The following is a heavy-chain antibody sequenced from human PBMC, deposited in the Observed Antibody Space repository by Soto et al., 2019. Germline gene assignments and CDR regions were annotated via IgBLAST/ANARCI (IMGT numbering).Heavy chain of an antibody. Sequence: GGSLRLSCAASGFTFSSYGMHWVRQAPGKGLEWVAVISYDGSNKYYADSVKGRFTISRDNSKNTLYLQMNSLRAEDTAVYYCASIFLERSYRSFEYSSSWHDYWGQGTLVTVSS. CDR1: GFTFSSYG. V-gene: IGHV3-30*03. D-gene: IGHD6-13*01. CDR3: ASIFLERSYRSFEYSSSWHDY. CDR2: ISYDGSNK. J-gene: IGHJ4*02.